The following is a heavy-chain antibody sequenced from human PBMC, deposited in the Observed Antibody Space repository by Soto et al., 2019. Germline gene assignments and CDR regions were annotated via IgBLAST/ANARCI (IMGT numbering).Heavy chain of an antibody. V-gene: IGHV1-3*01. CDR1: GYTFTSYG. CDR3: ARDPNDSSAYYHHYYYGMDV. D-gene: IGHD3-22*01. J-gene: IGHJ6*02. CDR2: INAGNGNT. Sequence: KVSCKASGYTFTSYGIHWVRQAPGQRLEWTGWINAGNGNTKYSEKFQGRVTITRDTSASTAYLELSGLRSEDTAVYYCARDPNDSSAYYHHYYYGMDVWGQGTTVTVSS.